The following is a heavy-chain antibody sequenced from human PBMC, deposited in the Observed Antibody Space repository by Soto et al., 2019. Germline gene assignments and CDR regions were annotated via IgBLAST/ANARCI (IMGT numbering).Heavy chain of an antibody. CDR2: INSVTGDT. J-gene: IGHJ4*02. CDR3: ARSPRMAARPAYFDY. V-gene: IGHV1-3*01. CDR1: GYTFTTFS. Sequence: ASVKVSCKSSGYTFTTFSMHWGRLAPGQRLECVGWINSVTGDTKYSQKFQGRVTITRDTSASTVYMELNSLGSQDTAVYYCARSPRMAARPAYFDYWGQGTLVTVSS. D-gene: IGHD6-6*01.